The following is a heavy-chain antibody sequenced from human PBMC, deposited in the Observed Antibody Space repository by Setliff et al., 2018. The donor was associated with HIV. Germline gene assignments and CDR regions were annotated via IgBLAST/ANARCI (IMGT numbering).Heavy chain of an antibody. V-gene: IGHV4-59*08. J-gene: IGHJ4*02. D-gene: IGHD3-10*01. CDR2: IYYSGST. CDR3: ARLSGGMVPNY. CDR1: GGSISSHY. Sequence: SETLSLTCTVSGGSISSHYWSWIRQPPGKGLEWIGSIYYSGSTNYNPSLKSRVTISVDTSKNQFSVKLSSVTAADTAVYYCARLSGGMVPNYWGQGTLVTVSS.